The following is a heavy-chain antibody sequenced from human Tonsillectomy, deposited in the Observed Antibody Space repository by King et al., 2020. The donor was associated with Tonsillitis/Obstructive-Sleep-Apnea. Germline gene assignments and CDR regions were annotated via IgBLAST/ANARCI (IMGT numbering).Heavy chain of an antibody. Sequence: QLQESGPGLVKPSETLSLTCTVSSGSISSLHWSWIRQPPGKGLGWIGYIYSSGDTNYNPSLKSRVTISVDTSKNQFSLNLRSLTAADTAMYYCARGTVTTTYFDYWGQGTLVTVSS. J-gene: IGHJ4*02. D-gene: IGHD4-17*01. CDR2: IYSSGDT. CDR3: ARGTVTTTYFDY. V-gene: IGHV4-59*11. CDR1: SGSISSLH.